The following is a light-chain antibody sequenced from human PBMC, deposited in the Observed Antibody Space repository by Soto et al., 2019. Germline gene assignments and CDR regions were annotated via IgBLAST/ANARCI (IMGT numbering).Light chain of an antibody. J-gene: IGLJ2*01. V-gene: IGLV4-69*01. Sequence: QLVLTQSPSVSASLGASVKLTCTLSSGHSSYAIAWHQQQPEKGPRYLMKLNSDGSHSKGDGIPDRFSGSSSGAERYLTISSLQSEDEADYYCQTWGTGIHLFGGGTKLTVL. CDR1: SGHSSYA. CDR2: LNSDGSH. CDR3: QTWGTGIHL.